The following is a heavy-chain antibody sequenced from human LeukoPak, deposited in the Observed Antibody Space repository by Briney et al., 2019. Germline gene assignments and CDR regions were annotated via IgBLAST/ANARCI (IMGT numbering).Heavy chain of an antibody. Sequence: ASVKVSCKASGYTFSTYYVHWVRQAPGQGLEWVGIINPSTGNTIYPQKFQGRVTLTRDMFTSTVYMDLSSLTSDDTAMYYCRRVESTAATDSWGQGTLVTVSS. J-gene: IGHJ4*02. CDR1: GYTFSTYY. D-gene: IGHD4-17*01. CDR2: INPSTGNT. V-gene: IGHV1-46*01. CDR3: RRVESTAATDS.